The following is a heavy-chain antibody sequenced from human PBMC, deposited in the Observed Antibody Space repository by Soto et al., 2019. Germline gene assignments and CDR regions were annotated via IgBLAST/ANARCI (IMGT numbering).Heavy chain of an antibody. CDR1: GFTFTTYD. CDR3: VESGTAPMLRRDEFDP. Sequence: EVQLVESGGGLVKPGGSLRLSCAASGFTFTTYDMNWVRQSPGKGLEWVSSITTTSRYSYYADSVKGRFTIARDNAKNSLFLQMHSLRDANKAVYYCVESGTAPMLRRDEFDPWGQETVVNVSA. V-gene: IGHV3-21*01. CDR2: ITTTSRYS. D-gene: IGHD1-1*01. J-gene: IGHJ5*02.